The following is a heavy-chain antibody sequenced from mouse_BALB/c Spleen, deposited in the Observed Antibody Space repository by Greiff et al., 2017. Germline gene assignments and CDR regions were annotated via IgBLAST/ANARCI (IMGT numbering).Heavy chain of an antibody. D-gene: IGHD2-3*01. CDR1: GFSLTSYD. V-gene: IGHV2-9-2*01. CDR3: VRGIYDGYYDYAMDY. CDR2: IWTGGGT. J-gene: IGHJ4*01. Sequence: VKLQESGPGLVAPSQSLSITCTVSGFSLTSYDISWIRQPPGKGLEWLGVIWTGGGTNYNSAFMSRLSISKDNSKSQVFLKMNSLQTDDTAIYYCVRGIYDGYYDYAMDYWGQGTSVTVSS.